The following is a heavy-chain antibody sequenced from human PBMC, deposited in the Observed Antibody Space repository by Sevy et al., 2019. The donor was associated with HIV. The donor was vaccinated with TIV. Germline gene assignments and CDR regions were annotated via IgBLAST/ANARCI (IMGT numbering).Heavy chain of an antibody. Sequence: GGSLRLSCVASGFTFTSYCMNWVRQAPGKGLEWVSCISGSGSDIYYTESVKGRFTISRDNAKSSLYLQLNSLRAEDAAVYYCAKYSSSTNYYYGMDVWGQGTTVTVSS. V-gene: IGHV3-21*01. CDR1: GFTFTSYC. J-gene: IGHJ6*02. CDR3: AKYSSSTNYYYGMDV. D-gene: IGHD6-6*01. CDR2: ISGSGSDI.